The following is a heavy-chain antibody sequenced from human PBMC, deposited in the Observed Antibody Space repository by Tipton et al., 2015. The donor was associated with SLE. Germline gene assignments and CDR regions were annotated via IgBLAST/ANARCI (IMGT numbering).Heavy chain of an antibody. J-gene: IGHJ4*02. D-gene: IGHD6-13*01. V-gene: IGHV1-46*01. CDR2: INPSAGST. CDR1: GYTFTSYY. CDR3: ARDGSSSSYFDY. Sequence: QSGAEVKKPGASVKVSCKASGYTFTSYYMHWVRQAPGQGLEWMGVINPSAGSTSYAQKFQGRVIMTRGTSTRTAYMELSSLRSEDTAVYYCARDGSSSSYFDYWGQGTLVTVSS.